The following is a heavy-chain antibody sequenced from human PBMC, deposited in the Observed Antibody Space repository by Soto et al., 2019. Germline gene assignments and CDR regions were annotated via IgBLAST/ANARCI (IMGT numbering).Heavy chain of an antibody. Sequence: SATVSCKHSVGTFSSYASRWPRPAPGQALDWMGGIIIIFGTANYAQKFQGRVTITADESTSTAYMELSSLRSEDTAVYYCARVSVGYCSSTSCSRRSYYYGMDVWGQGTTVTVS. CDR3: ARVSVGYCSSTSCSRRSYYYGMDV. CDR1: VGTFSSYA. CDR2: IIIIFGTA. D-gene: IGHD2-2*01. V-gene: IGHV1-69*13. J-gene: IGHJ6*02.